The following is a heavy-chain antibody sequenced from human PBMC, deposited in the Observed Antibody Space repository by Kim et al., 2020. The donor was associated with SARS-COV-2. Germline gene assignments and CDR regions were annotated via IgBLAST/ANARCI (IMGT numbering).Heavy chain of an antibody. J-gene: IGHJ4*02. D-gene: IGHD4-17*01. Sequence: AVSVKRRKTLNPDTSKNQFSLQLNSVTPEDTAVYYCARDPGGTVTSSYDYWGQGTLVTVSS. CDR3: ARDPGGTVTSSYDY. V-gene: IGHV6-1*01.